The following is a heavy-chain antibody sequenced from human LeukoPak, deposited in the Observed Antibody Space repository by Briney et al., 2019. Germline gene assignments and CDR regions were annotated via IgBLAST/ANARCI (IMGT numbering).Heavy chain of an antibody. CDR3: TGTGEGLYFDY. CDR2: IYTSGST. CDR1: GGSISSGSYY. D-gene: IGHD3-16*01. V-gene: IGHV4-61*02. J-gene: IGHJ4*02. Sequence: PSQTLSLTCTVSGGSISSGSYYWSWIRQPAGKGLEWIGRIYTSGSTNYNPSLKSRVTISVDTSKNQFSLKLSSVTAADTAVYYCTGTGEGLYFDYWGQGTLVTVSS.